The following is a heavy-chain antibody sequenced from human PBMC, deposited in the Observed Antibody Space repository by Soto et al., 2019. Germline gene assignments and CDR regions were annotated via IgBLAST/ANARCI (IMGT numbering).Heavy chain of an antibody. CDR1: GFTFSSYG. Sequence: QVQLVESGGGVVQPGRSLRLSCAASGFTFSSYGMHWVRQAPGKGLEWVAVISYDGSNKYYADSVKGRFTISRDNSKNRLYLQMNSLRAEDTAVYYCAKDRSSGWYVGDWGQGTLVTVSS. CDR3: AKDRSSGWYVGD. D-gene: IGHD6-19*01. CDR2: ISYDGSNK. V-gene: IGHV3-30*18. J-gene: IGHJ4*02.